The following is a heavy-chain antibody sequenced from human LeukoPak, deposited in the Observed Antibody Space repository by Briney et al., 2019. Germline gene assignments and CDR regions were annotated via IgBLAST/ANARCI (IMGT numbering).Heavy chain of an antibody. J-gene: IGHJ4*02. D-gene: IGHD2-2*01. Sequence: SVKVSCKASGGTFSSYAISWVRQAPGQGLEWMGRIIPILGIANYAQKFQGRVTITADKSTSTAYMELSSLRSEDTAVYYCARDLRHCSSTSCLFDYWGQGTLVTVSS. CDR3: ARDLRHCSSTSCLFDY. V-gene: IGHV1-69*04. CDR1: GGTFSSYA. CDR2: IIPILGIA.